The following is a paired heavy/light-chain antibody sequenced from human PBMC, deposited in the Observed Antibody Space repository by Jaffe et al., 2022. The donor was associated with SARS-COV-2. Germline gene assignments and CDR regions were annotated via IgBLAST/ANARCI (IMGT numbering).Light chain of an antibody. CDR2: DAV. V-gene: IGKV3D-20*01. CDR1: QSVTSRY. CDR3: QQYGTSPWT. J-gene: IGKJ1*01. Sequence: EIVLTQSPATLSLSPGETITLSCGASQSVTSRYLAWYQQKPGLAPRLLIYDAVNRATGVPDRFSGGGSETDFTLTISRLEPEDFAVYYCQQYGTSPWTFGQGTKLEIK.
Heavy chain of an antibody. D-gene: IGHD3-3*01. J-gene: IGHJ3*01. CDR2: IRGSGHSI. Sequence: QVRLVESGGGLVKPGGSLRLSCAASGFTFSDFYLSWIRQAPGKGPELVSSIRGSGHSIYYADSVRGRFTISRDNAQNSLSLQMNTLTPEDTAVYFCARSPVRFSISGAIVSGGFDVWGQGTMVTVSS. V-gene: IGHV3-11*01. CDR1: GFTFSDFY. CDR3: ARSPVRFSISGAIVSGGFDV.